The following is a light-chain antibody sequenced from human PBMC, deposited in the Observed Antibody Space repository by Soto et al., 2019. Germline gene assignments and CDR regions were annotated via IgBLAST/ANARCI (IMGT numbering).Light chain of an antibody. CDR2: GAS. V-gene: IGKV3-20*01. J-gene: IGKJ4*01. CDR3: QQFSSYPLT. Sequence: IVLTQSPGTLSLSPGERATRSCRASQSVSSSYLAWYQQKPGQAPRLLIYGASNRATGIPDRFSGSGSGTDFTLTISRLEPEDFAVYYCQQFSSYPLTVGGGTKVDIK. CDR1: QSVSSSY.